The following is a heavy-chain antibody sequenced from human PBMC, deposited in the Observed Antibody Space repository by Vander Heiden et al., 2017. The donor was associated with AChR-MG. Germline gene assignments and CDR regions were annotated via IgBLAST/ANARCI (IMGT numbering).Heavy chain of an antibody. CDR2: IYYSGGT. CDR3: ARDWGGRYVFDY. CDR1: GGPLNNYY. V-gene: IGHV4-59*01. Sequence: VQLQESGPRLGKPSDTLSLTCTVPGGPLNNYYWTWIRQSPGKGLEWIGYIYYSGGTNYNPSLRGRVTISVDTSTNQFSLRLTSVTAADAAVYYCARDWGGRYVFDYWGQGTLLTVSS. J-gene: IGHJ4*02. D-gene: IGHD1-26*01.